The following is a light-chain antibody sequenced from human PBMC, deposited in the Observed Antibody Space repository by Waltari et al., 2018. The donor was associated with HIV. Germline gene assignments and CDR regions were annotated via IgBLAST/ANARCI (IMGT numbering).Light chain of an antibody. CDR3: AAWDDYLNGYV. V-gene: IGLV1-36*01. J-gene: IGLJ1*01. Sequence: QSVLTQPPSVSDAPRQRVTISCSGSSSNIGNNAVNCYQQVPGKAPKLLIYYDDLLSSGVSDRFSGSKSGTSASLAIRGLQSEDEAEYYCAAWDDYLNGYVFGSGTKVTVL. CDR1: SSNIGNNA. CDR2: YDD.